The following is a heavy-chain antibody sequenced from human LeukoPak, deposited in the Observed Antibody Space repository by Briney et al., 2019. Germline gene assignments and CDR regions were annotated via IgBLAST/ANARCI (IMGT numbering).Heavy chain of an antibody. CDR3: AREGGLYRPLDY. J-gene: IGHJ4*02. CDR1: GGSITNTNY. V-gene: IGHV4-4*02. Sequence: SETLSLTCGVSGGSITNTNYWTWVRQPPGKGLEWIGEVNLQGSTNYNPSLMGRVAISVDTSENHISLQLTSVTSADPALHYCAREGGLYRPLDYWGRGTRVTVSS. CDR2: VNLQGST.